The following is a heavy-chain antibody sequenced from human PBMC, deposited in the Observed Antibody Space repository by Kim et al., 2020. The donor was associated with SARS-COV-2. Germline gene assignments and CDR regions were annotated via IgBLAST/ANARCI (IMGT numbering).Heavy chain of an antibody. D-gene: IGHD1-20*01. J-gene: IGHJ6*02. CDR2: IYSGGST. V-gene: IGHV3-66*01. CDR1: GFTVSSNY. CDR3: ARDNWNDLYYYYYGMDV. Sequence: GGSLRLSCAASGFTVSSNYMSWVRQAPGKGLEWVSVIYSGGSTYYADSVKGRFTISRDNSKNTLYLQMNSLRAEDTAVYYCARDNWNDLYYYYYGMDVWGQGTTVTVSS.